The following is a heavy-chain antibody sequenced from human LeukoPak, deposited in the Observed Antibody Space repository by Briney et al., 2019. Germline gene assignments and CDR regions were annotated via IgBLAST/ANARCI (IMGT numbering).Heavy chain of an antibody. CDR3: ARDQGSGYYYDSSGYYPLDY. CDR2: ISSSSSYI. J-gene: IGHJ4*02. Sequence: PGGSLRLSCAASGFTFSSYSMNWVRQAPGKGLEWASSISSSSSYIYYADSVKGRFTISRDNAKNSLYLQMNSLRAEDTAVYYCARDQGSGYYYDSSGYYPLDYWGQGTLVTVSS. D-gene: IGHD3-22*01. CDR1: GFTFSSYS. V-gene: IGHV3-21*01.